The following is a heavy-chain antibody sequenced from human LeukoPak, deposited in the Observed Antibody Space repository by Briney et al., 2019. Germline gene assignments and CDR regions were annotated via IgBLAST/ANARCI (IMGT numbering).Heavy chain of an antibody. J-gene: IGHJ2*01. CDR3: ARGLLVPAATRYWYFDF. D-gene: IGHD2-2*01. Sequence: SETLSLTCTVSGGSISSYYWSWIRQPPGKGLEWIGYIYYSGSTNYDPSLKSPVTISLDTSKNQFSLKVTSVTAADTAVYYCARGLLVPAATRYWYFDFWGRGTLVTVSS. CDR2: IYYSGST. CDR1: GGSISSYY. V-gene: IGHV4-59*12.